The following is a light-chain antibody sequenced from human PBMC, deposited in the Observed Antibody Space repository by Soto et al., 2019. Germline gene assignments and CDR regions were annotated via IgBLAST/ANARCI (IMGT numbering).Light chain of an antibody. CDR1: QSISSW. V-gene: IGKV1-5*01. J-gene: IGKJ1*01. Sequence: GDRVTITGRASQSISSWLAWYQQKPGKAPKLLIYDASSLESGVPSGFSGSGSGTEFTLTISSLQPDDFATYYCQKYNSYSWTFGQGTKVEI. CDR2: DAS. CDR3: QKYNSYSWT.